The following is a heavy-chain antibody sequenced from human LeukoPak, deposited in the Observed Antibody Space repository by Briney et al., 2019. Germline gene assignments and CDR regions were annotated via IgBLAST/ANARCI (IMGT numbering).Heavy chain of an antibody. CDR2: IRYDGSKK. V-gene: IGHV3-30*02. J-gene: IGHJ3*02. CDR1: GFTFSSYG. CDR3: AKEATMTDAFDI. D-gene: IGHD3-22*01. Sequence: GGSLRLSCAASGFTFSSYGMDWGRQAPGKGVGWGALIRYDGSKKYYADSVKGRFTISRDNSKTTLYLQMHSLRAEDTAVYYCAKEATMTDAFDIWGQGTMVTVSS.